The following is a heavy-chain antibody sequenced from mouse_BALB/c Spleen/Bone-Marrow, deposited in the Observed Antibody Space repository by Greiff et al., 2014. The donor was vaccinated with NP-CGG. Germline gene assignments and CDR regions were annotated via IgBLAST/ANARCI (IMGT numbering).Heavy chain of an antibody. CDR2: IDPANGNT. Sequence: EVQLVESGAELVKPGASVKLSCTASGFTIKDSYMHWVKQRPEQGLEWIGRIDPANGNTKYDPKFKGKATITADTSSNTAYLPLSSLTSEDTAVYYGARYYYGSSYFDYWGQGTTLTVSS. J-gene: IGHJ2*01. CDR3: ARYYYGSSYFDY. V-gene: IGHV14-3*02. CDR1: GFTIKDSY. D-gene: IGHD1-1*01.